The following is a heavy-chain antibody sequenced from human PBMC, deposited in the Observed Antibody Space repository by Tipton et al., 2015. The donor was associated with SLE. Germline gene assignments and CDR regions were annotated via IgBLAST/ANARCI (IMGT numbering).Heavy chain of an antibody. CDR1: GGSINNHY. V-gene: IGHV4-59*11. J-gene: IGHJ3*02. Sequence: TLSLTCTVSGGSINNHYWRWIRQPPGKGLEWIGYIFQSGSIKYNPSLKTGVTISVDTSKSQFSLNLTSVTAADTAVYYCARAGWGMGAFDIWGQGTMVTVSS. D-gene: IGHD3-16*01. CDR2: IFQSGSI. CDR3: ARAGWGMGAFDI.